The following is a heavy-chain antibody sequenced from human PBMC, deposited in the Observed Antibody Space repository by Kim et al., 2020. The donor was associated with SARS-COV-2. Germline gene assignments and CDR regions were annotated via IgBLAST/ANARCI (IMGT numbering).Heavy chain of an antibody. D-gene: IGHD3-10*01. Sequence: SETLSLTCTVSGGSISSYYWSWIRQPPGKGLEWIGYIYYSGSTNYNPPLKSRVTISVDTSKNQFSLMLSPVTAADTAVYYCAGDSYGSGCYLGGFDPWGQGTLVTVSS. CDR1: GGSISSYY. CDR2: IYYSGST. V-gene: IGHV4-59*01. CDR3: AGDSYGSGCYLGGFDP. J-gene: IGHJ5*02.